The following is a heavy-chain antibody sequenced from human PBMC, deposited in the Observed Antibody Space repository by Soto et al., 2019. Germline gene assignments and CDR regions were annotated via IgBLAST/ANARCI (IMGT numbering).Heavy chain of an antibody. V-gene: IGHV4-39*07. Sequence: SETLSLTCTVSGGSISSSSYYWGWIRQPPGKGLEWIGSIYYSGSTYYNPSLKSRVTISVDTSKNQFSLKLSSVTAADTAVYYCARETREDFWSGDDAFDIWGQGTMVTVSS. J-gene: IGHJ3*02. CDR2: IYYSGST. CDR3: ARETREDFWSGDDAFDI. CDR1: GGSISSSSYY. D-gene: IGHD3-3*01.